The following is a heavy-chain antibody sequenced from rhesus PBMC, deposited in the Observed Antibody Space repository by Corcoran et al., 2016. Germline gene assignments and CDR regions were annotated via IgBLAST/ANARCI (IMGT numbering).Heavy chain of an antibody. CDR1: GGSISSSY. J-gene: IGHJ4*01. Sequence: QLQLQESGPGLVKPSETLSLTCAVSGGSISSSYWSWIRQAPGKGLEWIGYIYGSGRSTNYSPSLKSRVTLSVDTSKNQLSLELRSVTAADTAVYYCARSYYSGSYYPDYWGQGVLVTVSS. V-gene: IGHV4-169*01. CDR3: ARSYYSGSYYPDY. CDR2: IYGSGRST. D-gene: IGHD3-16*01.